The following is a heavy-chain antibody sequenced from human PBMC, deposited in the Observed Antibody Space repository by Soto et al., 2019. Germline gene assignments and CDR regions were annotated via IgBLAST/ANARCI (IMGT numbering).Heavy chain of an antibody. CDR3: AKDKDEYGDAVVGYSYYYHYNGMDV. Sequence: SGGSLRLSCAASGFTFNTYAMNWVRQAAGKGLEWVAGISGSGDRTYHADSVEGRFAISRDNSKNTLYLQMNRLRAGDTAVYYCAKDKDEYGDAVVGYSYYYHYNGMDVWGQGTTVTVSS. CDR1: GFTFNTYA. D-gene: IGHD4-17*01. CDR2: ISGSGDRT. V-gene: IGHV3-23*01. J-gene: IGHJ6*02.